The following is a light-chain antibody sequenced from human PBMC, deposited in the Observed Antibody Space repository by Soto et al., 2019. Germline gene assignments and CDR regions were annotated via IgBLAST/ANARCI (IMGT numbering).Light chain of an antibody. CDR2: GAS. V-gene: IGKV3-15*01. J-gene: IGKJ2*01. CDR1: QSVSSN. Sequence: EIVMTQSPATLSVSPGERATLSCRASQSVSSNLAWYQQKPGQAPRLLIYGASTRATGIPARFSGSGSGTEITLTISSLQSEDCAVYYCQQYNNWPPVYTFGQGTKLEIK. CDR3: QQYNNWPPVYT.